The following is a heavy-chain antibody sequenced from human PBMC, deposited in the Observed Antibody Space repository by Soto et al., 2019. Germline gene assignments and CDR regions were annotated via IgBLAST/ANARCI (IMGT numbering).Heavy chain of an antibody. J-gene: IGHJ5*02. CDR1: GGSCSGYY. V-gene: IGHV4-34*01. Sequence: SETLSLTCAVYGGSCSGYYWSWIRQPPGKGLEWIGEINQSGSTNYNPSLKSRVTISVDTSKNQFSLKLSSVTAADTAVYYCAGRIAAAGWWFDPLGQGTLVTGSS. D-gene: IGHD6-13*01. CDR3: AGRIAAAGWWFDP. CDR2: INQSGST.